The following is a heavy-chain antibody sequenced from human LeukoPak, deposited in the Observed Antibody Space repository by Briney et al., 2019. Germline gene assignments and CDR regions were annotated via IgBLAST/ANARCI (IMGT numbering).Heavy chain of an antibody. CDR3: ARESNTGCHFDY. CDR2: IYRGDKT. V-gene: IGHV3-53*01. D-gene: IGHD2-2*01. CDR1: GFTISSSY. Sequence: PGGSLRLSCAASGFTISSSYMSWVRQAPGKGLEVVSVIYRGDKTYYADSVKGRFTISRDNSRNTLYLQLNSLRAEDTAIYYCARESNTGCHFDYWGQGTLVTVSS. J-gene: IGHJ4*02.